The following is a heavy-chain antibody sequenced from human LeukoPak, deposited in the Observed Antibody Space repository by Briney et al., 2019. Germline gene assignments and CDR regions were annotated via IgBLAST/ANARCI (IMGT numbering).Heavy chain of an antibody. CDR2: MNPNSGNT. J-gene: IGHJ4*02. Sequence: ASGKVSCKAAGYTFTSYDINWVRQATGQGLERMGWMNPNSGNTGYAQKFQGRVTMTRSTSISTAYMELSSLRSEDTAVYYCARGQYGSSWYDYWGQGTLVTVSS. D-gene: IGHD6-13*01. CDR3: ARGQYGSSWYDY. CDR1: GYTFTSYD. V-gene: IGHV1-8*01.